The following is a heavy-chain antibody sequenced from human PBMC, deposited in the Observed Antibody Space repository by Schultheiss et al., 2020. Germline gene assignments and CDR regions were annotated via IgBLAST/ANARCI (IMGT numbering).Heavy chain of an antibody. Sequence: GGSLRLSCAASGFTFSTYSMHWVRQAPGRGLEWVAIISSDGTHKFYADSMKGRFTISRDNSKNTLYLQMNSLRAEDTAVYYCARDRGYYYDSSGQYYYYYGMDVWGQGTTVTVSS. V-gene: IGHV3-30-3*01. J-gene: IGHJ6*02. CDR2: ISSDGTHK. D-gene: IGHD3-22*01. CDR3: ARDRGYYYDSSGQYYYYYGMDV. CDR1: GFTFSTYS.